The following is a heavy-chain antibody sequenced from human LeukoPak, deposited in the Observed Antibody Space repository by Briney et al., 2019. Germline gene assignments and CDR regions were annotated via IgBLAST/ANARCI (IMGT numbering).Heavy chain of an antibody. D-gene: IGHD2-15*01. CDR2: ISSSGSTI. CDR1: GFTFSDYY. J-gene: IGHJ4*02. V-gene: IGHV3-11*01. Sequence: GGSLRLSCAASGFTFSDYYMSWIRQAPGKGLEWVSYISSSGSTIYYADSVKGRFTISRDNAENSLYLQMNSLRAEDTAVYYCASPTRGGNYFDYWGQGTLVTVSS. CDR3: ASPTRGGNYFDY.